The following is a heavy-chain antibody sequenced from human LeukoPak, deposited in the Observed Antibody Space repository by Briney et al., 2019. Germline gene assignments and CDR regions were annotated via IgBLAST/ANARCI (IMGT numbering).Heavy chain of an antibody. Sequence: PGGSLRLSCAASGFTFSSYEMNWVRQAPGKGLEWVSYISSSGSTIYYADSVKGRFTISRDNAKNSLYLQMNSLRAEDTAVYYCARDRYDYVWGSYVFDYGGQGTPVTVSS. CDR2: ISSSGSTI. CDR1: GFTFSSYE. V-gene: IGHV3-48*03. J-gene: IGHJ4*02. D-gene: IGHD3-16*01. CDR3: ARDRYDYVWGSYVFDY.